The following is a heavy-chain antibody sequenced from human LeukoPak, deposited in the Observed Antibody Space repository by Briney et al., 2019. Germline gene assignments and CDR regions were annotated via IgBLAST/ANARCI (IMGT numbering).Heavy chain of an antibody. V-gene: IGHV1-3*01. CDR2: INAGNGNT. J-gene: IGHJ6*02. CDR1: GYTFTSYA. D-gene: IGHD2-2*01. CDR3: ARDGRDIVVVPAAMGYYYYGMDV. Sequence: ASVKVSCKASGYTFTSYAMHWVRQAPGQRLEWMGWINAGNGNTKYSQKFQGRVTITRDTSASTAYMELRSLRSEDTAVYYCARDGRDIVVVPAAMGYYYYGMDVWGQGTTVTVSS.